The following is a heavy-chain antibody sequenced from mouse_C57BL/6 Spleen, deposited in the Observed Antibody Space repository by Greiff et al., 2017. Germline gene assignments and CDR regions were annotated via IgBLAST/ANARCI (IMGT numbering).Heavy chain of an antibody. Sequence: QVQLQQPGAELVRPGTSVKLSCKASGYTFTSYWMHWVKQRPGQGLEWIGVIDPSDSYTNYNQKFKGKATLTVDTSSSTAYMQLSSLTSEDSAVYYFARRVGIGYDYDVYYAMDYWGQGTSVTVSS. CDR2: IDPSDSYT. CDR3: ARRVGIGYDYDVYYAMDY. D-gene: IGHD2-4*01. V-gene: IGHV1-59*01. J-gene: IGHJ4*01. CDR1: GYTFTSYW.